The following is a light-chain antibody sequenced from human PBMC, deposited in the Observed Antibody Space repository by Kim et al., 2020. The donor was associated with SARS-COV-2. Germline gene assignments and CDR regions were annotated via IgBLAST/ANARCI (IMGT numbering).Light chain of an antibody. CDR1: QDISKF. J-gene: IGKJ2*01. CDR3: LQYNNLPYT. CDR2: DES. Sequence: SASVGDTVTITCQASQDISKFINWFQQKPGTAPRLLVFDESVLEVGVPSRFRGSGSGTLFTLTINSLQPEDVATYFCLQYNNLPYTFGQGTKLEI. V-gene: IGKV1-33*01.